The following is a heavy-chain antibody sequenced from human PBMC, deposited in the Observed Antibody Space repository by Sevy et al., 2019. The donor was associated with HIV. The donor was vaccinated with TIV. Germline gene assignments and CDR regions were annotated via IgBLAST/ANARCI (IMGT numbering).Heavy chain of an antibody. CDR3: VTQRSFSYGLVI. D-gene: IGHD5-18*01. Sequence: GESLKISCKASGYSFSDYWIGWVRQMPGKGLEWLGLIWPGHSDTRYSPSFQGQVTISADESVTTAYLQWSSLEASDSAMYYCVTQRSFSYGLVIWGQGTLVTVSS. J-gene: IGHJ4*02. V-gene: IGHV5-51*01. CDR1: GYSFSDYW. CDR2: IWPGHSDT.